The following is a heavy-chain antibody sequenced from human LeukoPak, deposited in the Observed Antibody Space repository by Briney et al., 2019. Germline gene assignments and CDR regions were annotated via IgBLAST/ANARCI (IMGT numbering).Heavy chain of an antibody. J-gene: IGHJ3*02. V-gene: IGHV4-39*07. CDR3: ARDSYEDAFDI. CDR2: IYYSGST. CDR1: GGSISSSSYY. D-gene: IGHD5-12*01. Sequence: SETLSLTCTVSGGSISSSSYYWGWIRQPPGKGLEWIGSIYYSGSTYYNPSLKSRVTISVDTSKNQFSLKLSSVTAADTAVYYCARDSYEDAFDIWGQGTMVTVSS.